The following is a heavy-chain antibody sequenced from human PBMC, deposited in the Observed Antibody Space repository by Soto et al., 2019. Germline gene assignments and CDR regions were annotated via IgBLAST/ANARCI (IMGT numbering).Heavy chain of an antibody. CDR1: GYSFTSYW. CDR2: IDPSDSYT. J-gene: IGHJ5*02. Sequence: GESLKISCKGSGYSFTSYWISWVRQMPGKGLEWMGRIDPSDSYTNYSPSFQGHVTISADKSISTAYLQWSSLKASDTAMYYCARLWGIAARRGWFDPWGQGTLVTVSS. CDR3: ARLWGIAARRGWFDP. D-gene: IGHD6-6*01. V-gene: IGHV5-10-1*01.